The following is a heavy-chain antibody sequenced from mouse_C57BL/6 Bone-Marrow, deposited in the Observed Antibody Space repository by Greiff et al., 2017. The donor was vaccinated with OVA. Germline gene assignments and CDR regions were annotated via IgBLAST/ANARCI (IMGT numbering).Heavy chain of an antibody. D-gene: IGHD3-2*02. J-gene: IGHJ3*01. V-gene: IGHV1-55*01. CDR1: GYTFTSYW. Sequence: QVQLQQPGAELVKPGASVKMSCKASGYTFTSYWITWVKQRPGQGLEWIGDIYPGTGSTNYNEKFKSKATLTVDTSSSTAYMQLSSLTSEDSAVYYCASGSSGSAWLAYWGQGTLVTVSA. CDR2: IYPGTGST. CDR3: ASGSSGSAWLAY.